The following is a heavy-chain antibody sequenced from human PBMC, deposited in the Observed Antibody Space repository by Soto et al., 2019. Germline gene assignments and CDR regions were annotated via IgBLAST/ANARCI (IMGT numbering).Heavy chain of an antibody. D-gene: IGHD6-19*01. V-gene: IGHV3-23*01. CDR1: GFSFSSYA. Sequence: GGSLRLSCAASGFSFSSYAMTWVRQAPGKGLEWVSVISGTSGTSGTTYYADSVKGRFTISRDNSKNTLFLQMNSLRVEDTAVYYCAKDRREVGTVAHFDHWGQGTLVTVSS. J-gene: IGHJ4*02. CDR3: AKDRREVGTVAHFDH. CDR2: ISGTSGTSGTT.